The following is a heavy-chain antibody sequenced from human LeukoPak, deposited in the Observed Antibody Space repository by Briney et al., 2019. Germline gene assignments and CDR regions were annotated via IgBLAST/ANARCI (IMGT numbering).Heavy chain of an antibody. CDR1: GFTFTDHW. CDR3: ARENQSGYFGYYYYYMDV. D-gene: IGHD3-3*01. J-gene: IGHJ6*03. Sequence: GGSLRLSCAASGFTFTDHWKNWVRQPPGKGLEWVANMNVDGSEKYYVDSVKGRFTISRDNAKNTVYLQMNSLRAEDTAVYYCARENQSGYFGYYYYYMDVWGKGTTVTVSS. V-gene: IGHV3-7*01. CDR2: MNVDGSEK.